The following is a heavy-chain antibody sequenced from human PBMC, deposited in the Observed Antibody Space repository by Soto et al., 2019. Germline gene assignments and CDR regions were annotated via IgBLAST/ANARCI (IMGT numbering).Heavy chain of an antibody. CDR2: ISAYNGNT. CDR3: AVGGYSEIYYYYYMDV. D-gene: IGHD1-26*01. Sequence: ASVKVSCKASGYTFTSYGISWVRQAPGQGLEWMGWISAYNGNTNYAQKLQGRVTMTTDTSTSTAYMELRSLRSDDTAVYYCAVGGYSEIYYYYYMDVWGKGTTVTVSS. J-gene: IGHJ6*03. CDR1: GYTFTSYG. V-gene: IGHV1-18*01.